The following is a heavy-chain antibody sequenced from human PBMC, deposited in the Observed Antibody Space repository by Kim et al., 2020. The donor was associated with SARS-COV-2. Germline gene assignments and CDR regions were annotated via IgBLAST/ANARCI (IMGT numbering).Heavy chain of an antibody. CDR2: INSDGSST. D-gene: IGHD3-9*01. CDR3: ARDHGYFDWLFHDAFDI. V-gene: IGHV3-74*01. CDR1: GFTFSSYW. J-gene: IGHJ3*02. Sequence: GGSLRLSCAASGFTFSSYWMHWVRQAPGKGLVWVSRINSDGSSTSYADSVKGRFTISRDNAKNTLYLQMNSLRAEDTAVYYCARDHGYFDWLFHDAFDICGQGTMVTVSS.